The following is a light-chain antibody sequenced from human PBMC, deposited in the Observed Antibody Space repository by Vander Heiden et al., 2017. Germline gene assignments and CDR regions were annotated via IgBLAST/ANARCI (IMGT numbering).Light chain of an antibody. CDR3: QQSYSTLLT. V-gene: IGKV1-39*01. J-gene: IGKJ4*01. CDR2: AAS. CDR1: QSISSY. Sequence: DIQITQSPSSLSASVGDRVTITCQASQSISSYLNWYQQKPGKAPKLLIYAASSLQSGVPSRFSGSGSGTDFTLTISSLQPEDFATYYCQQSYSTLLTFGGGTKVEIK.